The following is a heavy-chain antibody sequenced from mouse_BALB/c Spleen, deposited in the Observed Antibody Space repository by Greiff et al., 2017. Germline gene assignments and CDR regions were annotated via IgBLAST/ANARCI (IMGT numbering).Heavy chain of an antibody. CDR1: GFNIKDYY. V-gene: IGHV14-4*02. J-gene: IGHJ3*01. Sequence: EVQRVESGAELVRSGASVKLSCTASGFNIKDYYMHWVKQRPEQGLEWIGWIDPENGDTEYAPKFQGKATMTADTSSNTAYLQLSSLTSEDTAVYYCNAGGSSYGFAYWGQGTLVTVSA. D-gene: IGHD1-1*01. CDR3: NAGGSSYGFAY. CDR2: IDPENGDT.